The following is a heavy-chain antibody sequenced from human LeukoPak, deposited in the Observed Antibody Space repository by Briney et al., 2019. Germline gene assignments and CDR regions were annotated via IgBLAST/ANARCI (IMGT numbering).Heavy chain of an antibody. Sequence: SETLSLTCTVSGGSISSSSYYWGWIRQPPGKGQEWIGSIYYSGSTYYNPSLKSRVTISVDTSKNQFSLKLSSVTAADTAVYYCARDPALRGAFDIWGQGTMVTVSS. CDR3: ARDPALRGAFDI. CDR1: GGSISSSSYY. CDR2: IYYSGST. V-gene: IGHV4-39*07. J-gene: IGHJ3*02.